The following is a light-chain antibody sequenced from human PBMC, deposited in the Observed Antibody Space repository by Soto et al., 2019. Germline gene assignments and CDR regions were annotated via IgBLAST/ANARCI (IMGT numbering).Light chain of an antibody. CDR2: GTS. CDR1: QNISRS. V-gene: IGKV3-11*01. J-gene: IGKJ5*01. Sequence: PRARGTLSWRASQNISRSLAWYQQKPGQGPSLLIYGTSTRAGGVPARFSGGGSGTDLTLTISSLEPEDFAVYYCQQRSNRPPITAAQRARLEI. CDR3: QQRSNRPPIT.